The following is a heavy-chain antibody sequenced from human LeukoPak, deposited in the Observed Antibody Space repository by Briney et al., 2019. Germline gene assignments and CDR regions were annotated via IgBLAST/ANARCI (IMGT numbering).Heavy chain of an antibody. CDR1: GASISSYY. Sequence: SETLSLTCIVSGASISSYYWSWIRHPAGKELEWIGRLQPSGATNYNPSLESRVTMSVDTSKNQFSLSLTSVAAADTAVYYCARDSTGTAFDPWGQGTLVTVSS. CDR2: LQPSGAT. CDR3: ARDSTGTAFDP. D-gene: IGHD1-14*01. V-gene: IGHV4-4*07. J-gene: IGHJ5*02.